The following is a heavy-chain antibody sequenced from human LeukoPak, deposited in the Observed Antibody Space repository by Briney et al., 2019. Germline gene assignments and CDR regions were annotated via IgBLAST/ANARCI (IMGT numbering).Heavy chain of an antibody. Sequence: GGSLRLSCAASGFTFSSYAMHWVRQAPGKGLEWVAVISYDGSNKYYADSVKGRFTISRDNSKNTLYLQMNSLRAEDTAVYYCARDGITIFGVVWEFDYWGQGTLVTVSS. J-gene: IGHJ4*02. CDR3: ARDGITIFGVVWEFDY. V-gene: IGHV3-30-3*01. CDR2: ISYDGSNK. D-gene: IGHD3-3*01. CDR1: GFTFSSYA.